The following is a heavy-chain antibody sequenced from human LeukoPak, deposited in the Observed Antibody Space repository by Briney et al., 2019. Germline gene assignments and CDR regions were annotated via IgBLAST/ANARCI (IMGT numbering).Heavy chain of an antibody. D-gene: IGHD3-10*01. Sequence: AGSLRLSCAASGFTFSSYAMHWVRQAPGKGLEYVSAISTNGVGTYYANSVKGRFTISRDNSKNTLYLQMGSLRPEDMAVYYCARYTSGSCYDYWGRGTLVTVSS. CDR1: GFTFSSYA. V-gene: IGHV3-64*01. CDR3: ARYTSGSCYDY. CDR2: ISTNGVGT. J-gene: IGHJ4*02.